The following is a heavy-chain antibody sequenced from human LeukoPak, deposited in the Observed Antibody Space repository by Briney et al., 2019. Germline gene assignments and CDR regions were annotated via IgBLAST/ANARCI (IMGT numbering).Heavy chain of an antibody. CDR3: AKGARSSGSSYFDY. CDR1: GFTFTSYA. D-gene: IGHD3-10*01. J-gene: IGHJ4*02. Sequence: GGSLRLSCAAPGFTFTSYAMNWVRQAPGKGLEWVSAISGSGGSAYSADTLKGRFTISRDNSKNTLHLQMNSLRVEDTAVYYCAKGARSSGSSYFDYWGQGTLVTVSS. V-gene: IGHV3-23*01. CDR2: ISGSGGSA.